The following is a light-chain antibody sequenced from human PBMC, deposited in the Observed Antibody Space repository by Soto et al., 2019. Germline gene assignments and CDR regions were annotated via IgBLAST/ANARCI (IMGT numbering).Light chain of an antibody. CDR2: AAS. CDR1: QDIRNE. Sequence: AIQMTQSPSSLSAAVVDRVTITCRESQDIRNELGWYQQKPGKAPNLLIYAASSLHTGVPSRFSGSGSGTYFTLTISGLQPDDFATYYCLQDYNYPRTFGRGTKVEV. V-gene: IGKV1-6*02. CDR3: LQDYNYPRT. J-gene: IGKJ1*01.